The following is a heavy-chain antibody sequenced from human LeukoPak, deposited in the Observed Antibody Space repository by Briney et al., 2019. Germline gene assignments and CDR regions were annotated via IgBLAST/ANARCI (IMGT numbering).Heavy chain of an antibody. CDR3: ARAGSSWYYYYYMDV. CDR1: GGSINSYY. J-gene: IGHJ6*03. CDR2: IYDSGST. D-gene: IGHD6-13*01. V-gene: IGHV4-59*12. Sequence: SETLSLTCTVSGGSINSYYWSWIRQPPGKGLEWIGYIYDSGSTNYNPSLKSRVTMSVDTSKNQFSLKLSSVTAADTAVYYCARAGSSWYYYYYMDVWGKGTTVTISS.